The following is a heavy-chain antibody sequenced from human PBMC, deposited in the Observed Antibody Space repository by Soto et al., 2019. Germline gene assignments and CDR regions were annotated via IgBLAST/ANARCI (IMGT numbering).Heavy chain of an antibody. V-gene: IGHV5-10-1*01. CDR3: ARQIYDSDTGPNFQYYFDS. CDR2: IDPSDSQT. Sequence: GESLKISCKGSRYSFAGYWITWVRQKPGKGLEWMGRIDPSDSQTYYSPSFRGHVTISVTKSITTVFLQWSSLRASDTAMYYCARQIYDSDTGPNFQYYFDSWGQGTPVTVSS. D-gene: IGHD3-22*01. J-gene: IGHJ4*02. CDR1: RYSFAGYW.